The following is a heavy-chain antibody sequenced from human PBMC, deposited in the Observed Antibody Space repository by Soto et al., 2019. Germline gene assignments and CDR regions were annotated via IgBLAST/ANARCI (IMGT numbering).Heavy chain of an antibody. Sequence: GGSLRLSCAASGFTFSSYWMSWVRQAPGKGLEWVANIKQDGSENYYVDSVKGRFTISRDNAKNSLYLQMNSLRAEDTAVYYCARDRGPYSSSSCLLDCWGQGTLVTVSS. CDR3: ARDRGPYSSSSCLLDC. CDR2: IKQDGSEN. D-gene: IGHD6-6*01. CDR1: GFTFSSYW. J-gene: IGHJ4*02. V-gene: IGHV3-7*05.